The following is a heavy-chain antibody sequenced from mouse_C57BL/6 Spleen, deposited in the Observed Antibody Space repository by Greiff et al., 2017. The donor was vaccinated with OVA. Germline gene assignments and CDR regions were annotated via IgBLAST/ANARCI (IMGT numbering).Heavy chain of an antibody. V-gene: IGHV2-2*01. CDR3: ARNYYGSSYWYFDV. Sequence: VQLQQSGPGLVQPSQSLSITCTVSGFSLTSYGVHWVRQSPGKGLEWLGVIWSGGSTDYNAAFISRLSISKDNSKRQVFFKMNSLQADDTAIYYRARNYYGSSYWYFDVWGTGTPVTVSA. J-gene: IGHJ1*03. CDR1: GFSLTSYG. CDR2: IWSGGST. D-gene: IGHD1-1*01.